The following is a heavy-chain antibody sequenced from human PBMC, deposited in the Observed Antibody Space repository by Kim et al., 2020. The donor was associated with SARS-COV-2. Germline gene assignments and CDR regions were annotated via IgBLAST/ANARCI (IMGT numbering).Heavy chain of an antibody. CDR1: GFTFDDYA. CDR3: AKDVRDYYYYGMDV. V-gene: IGHV3-9*01. CDR2: ISWNSGSI. Sequence: GGSLRLSCAASGFTFDDYAMHWVRQAPGKGLEWGSGISWNSGSIGYADSVKGRFTISRDNAKNSLYLQMNSLRAEDTALYYCAKDVRDYYYYGMDVWGQGTTVTVSS. J-gene: IGHJ6*02.